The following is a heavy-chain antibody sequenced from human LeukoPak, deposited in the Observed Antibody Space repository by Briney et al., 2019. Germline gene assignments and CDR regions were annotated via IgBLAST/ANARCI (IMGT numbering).Heavy chain of an antibody. CDR1: GFTFSDYY. J-gene: IGHJ5*02. CDR3: AREQYYGSGSYYICWFDT. Sequence: GGSLRLSCAASGFTFSDYYMSWIRQAPGKRLEWVSYISSSGSTIYYADSVKGRFTISRDNAKNPLYLQMNSLRAEDTAVYYCAREQYYGSGSYYICWFDTWGQGSLVTVSS. V-gene: IGHV3-11*04. D-gene: IGHD3-10*01. CDR2: ISSSGSTI.